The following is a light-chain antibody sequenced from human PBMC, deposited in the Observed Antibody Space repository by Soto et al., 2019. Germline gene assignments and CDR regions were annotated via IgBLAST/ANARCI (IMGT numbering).Light chain of an antibody. J-gene: IGKJ4*01. CDR3: QRSYSTPLT. V-gene: IGKV1-39*01. Sequence: DIQMTQSPSSLSASVGDRVTITCRASQSISSYLNWYQQKPGKAPKLLIYAASSLQSGVPSRFSGSGSGTDFTLTISRLQPEEFATYSGQRSYSTPLTFGGGTKVEIK. CDR2: AAS. CDR1: QSISSY.